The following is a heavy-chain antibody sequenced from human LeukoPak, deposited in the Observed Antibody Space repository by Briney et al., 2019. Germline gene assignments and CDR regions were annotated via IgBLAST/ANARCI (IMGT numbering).Heavy chain of an antibody. CDR2: ITNDGSST. J-gene: IGHJ4*02. CDR3: AKDWQIAVAGLFDY. V-gene: IGHV3-74*01. Sequence: PGGSLRLSCAASGLTFSSHWMHWVRQAPGKGLVWVSRITNDGSSTTYADSVKGRFTISRDNSKNTLYLQMNSLRAEDTAVYYCAKDWQIAVAGLFDYWGQGTLVTVSS. D-gene: IGHD6-19*01. CDR1: GLTFSSHW.